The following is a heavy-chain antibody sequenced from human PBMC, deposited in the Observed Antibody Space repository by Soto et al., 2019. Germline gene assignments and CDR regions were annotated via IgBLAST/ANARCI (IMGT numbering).Heavy chain of an antibody. D-gene: IGHD3-22*01. CDR1: GFTFSSYG. V-gene: IGHV3-30*18. CDR2: ISYDGSNK. CDR3: AKDQNYYDSSGYQDYYYYGMDV. Sequence: QVQLVESGGGVVQPGRSLRLSCAASGFTFSSYGMHWVRQAPGKGLEWVAVISYDGSNKYYADSVKGRFTISRANSKNTLYLQMHSLRAEDTAVYYCAKDQNYYDSSGYQDYYYYGMDVWGQGTTVTVSS. J-gene: IGHJ6*02.